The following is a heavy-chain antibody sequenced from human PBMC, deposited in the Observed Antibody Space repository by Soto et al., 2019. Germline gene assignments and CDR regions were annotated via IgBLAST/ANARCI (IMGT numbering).Heavy chain of an antibody. CDR1: GGSFSGYY. V-gene: IGHV4-34*01. Sequence: SETLSLTCAVYGGSFSGYYWSWIRQPPGKGLEWIGEINHSGSTNYNPSLKSRVTISVDTSKNQFSLKLSSVTAADTAVYYCARGRGGLWFGERTRPLLDYWGQGPLVTVSS. D-gene: IGHD3-10*01. CDR2: INHSGST. J-gene: IGHJ4*02. CDR3: ARGRGGLWFGERTRPLLDY.